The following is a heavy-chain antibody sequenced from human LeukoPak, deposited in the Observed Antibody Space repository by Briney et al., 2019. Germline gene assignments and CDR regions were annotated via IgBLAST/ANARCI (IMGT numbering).Heavy chain of an antibody. J-gene: IGHJ4*02. Sequence: SETLSLTCAVYGGSFSGYYWSWIRQPPGKGLEWIGEINHSGATNYNPSLKSRVTISVDTSKNQFSLKLSSVTAADTAVYYCARDIYGSATYHPKDYWGQGTLVIVSS. D-gene: IGHD3-10*01. V-gene: IGHV4-34*01. CDR2: INHSGAT. CDR3: ARDIYGSATYHPKDY. CDR1: GGSFSGYY.